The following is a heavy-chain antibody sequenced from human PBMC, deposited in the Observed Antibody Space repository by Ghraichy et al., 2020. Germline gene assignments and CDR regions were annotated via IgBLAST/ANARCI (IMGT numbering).Heavy chain of an antibody. CDR3: AREKTLYYYYYMDV. CDR1: GGSFSGYY. J-gene: IGHJ6*03. Sequence: SQTLSLTCAVYGGSFSGYYWSWIRQPPGKGLEWIGEINHSGSTNYNPSLKSRVTISVDTSKNQFSLKLSSVTAADTAVYYCAREKTLYYYYYMDVWGKGTTVTVSS. CDR2: INHSGST. V-gene: IGHV4-34*01.